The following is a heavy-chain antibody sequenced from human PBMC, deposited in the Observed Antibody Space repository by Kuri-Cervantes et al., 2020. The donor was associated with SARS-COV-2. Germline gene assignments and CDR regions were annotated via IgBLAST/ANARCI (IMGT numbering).Heavy chain of an antibody. CDR1: GFTFSSYA. D-gene: IGHD3-3*01. Sequence: LSLTCAASGFTFSSYAMSWVRQAPGKGLEWVSSISSSSSYIYYADSVKGRFTISRDNAKNSLYLQVNSLRAEDTAVYYCTTTEGHYDFWSGPPSWYFDYWGQGTLVTVSS. V-gene: IGHV3-21*01. CDR3: TTTEGHYDFWSGPPSWYFDY. J-gene: IGHJ4*02. CDR2: ISSSSSYI.